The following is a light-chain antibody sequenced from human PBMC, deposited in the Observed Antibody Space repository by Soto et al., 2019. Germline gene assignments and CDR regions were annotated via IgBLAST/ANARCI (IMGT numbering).Light chain of an antibody. CDR3: LQHNTYPYT. Sequence: DVQMAQSPSAMSASVGDRVTIACRASQDISRFVAWFQHKAGRAPERLIYETSNLQPGVPSRFSGSGSGTEFTLAISGLQPGDFVTYYCLQHNTYPYTFGQGTKLEIK. CDR2: ETS. J-gene: IGKJ2*01. V-gene: IGKV1-17*03. CDR1: QDISRF.